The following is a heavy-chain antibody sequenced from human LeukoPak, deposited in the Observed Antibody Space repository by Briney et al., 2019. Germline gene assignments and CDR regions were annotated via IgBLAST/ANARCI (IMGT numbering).Heavy chain of an antibody. Sequence: PSETLSLTCAVYGGSFSGYYWSWIRQPPGKGLEWIGEINHSGSTNYNPSLKSRVTISVDTSKNQFSLKLSSVTAADTAVYYCARRDSSSWPTYYYYMDVWGKGTTVTVSS. CDR1: GGSFSGYY. CDR2: INHSGST. J-gene: IGHJ6*03. D-gene: IGHD6-13*01. V-gene: IGHV4-34*01. CDR3: ARRDSSSWPTYYYYMDV.